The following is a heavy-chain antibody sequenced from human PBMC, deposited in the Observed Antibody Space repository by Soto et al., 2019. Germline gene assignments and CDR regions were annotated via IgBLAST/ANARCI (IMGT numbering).Heavy chain of an antibody. J-gene: IGHJ4*02. CDR2: INPHGGST. V-gene: IGHV1-46*01. CDR3: ARSAPYDY. Sequence: QVQLMQSGAEVKKPGASVRVSCKASGYTFTNHYVHWVRQAPGQGLEWMGFINPHGGSTTYAQKFQGRFTVTTDTSTRTVYMQLSSLRSEDTAMFYCARSAPYDYWGQGNLVTVSA. CDR1: GYTFTNHY.